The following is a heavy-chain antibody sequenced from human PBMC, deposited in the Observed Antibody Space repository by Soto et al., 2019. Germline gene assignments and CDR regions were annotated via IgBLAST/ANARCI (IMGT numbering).Heavy chain of an antibody. V-gene: IGHV3-30-3*01. CDR1: GFTFSSYA. D-gene: IGHD6-19*01. CDR2: ISYDGSNK. CDR3: ARGGRPLGSGWALIDY. Sequence: GGSLRLSCAASGFTFSSYAMHWVRQAPGKGPEWVAVISYDGSNKYYADSVKGRFTISRDNSKNTLYLQMNSLRAEDTAVYYCARGGRPLGSGWALIDYWGQGTLVTVSS. J-gene: IGHJ4*02.